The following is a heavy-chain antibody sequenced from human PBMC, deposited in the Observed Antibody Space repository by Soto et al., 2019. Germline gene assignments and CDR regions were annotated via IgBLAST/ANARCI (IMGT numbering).Heavy chain of an antibody. J-gene: IGHJ4*02. CDR1: GYSFTGYY. D-gene: IGHD5-12*01. V-gene: IGHV1-2*02. CDR2: IHPNSGGT. CDR3: ARGERESGFAKDY. Sequence: GASVKVSCKASGYSFTGYYIHWVRQAPGQGLEWMGWIHPNSGGTNYAQKFQGRVTMTRDTSITTAYMEVSRLRSDDTAVYYRARGERESGFAKDYWGQGTLVTVSS.